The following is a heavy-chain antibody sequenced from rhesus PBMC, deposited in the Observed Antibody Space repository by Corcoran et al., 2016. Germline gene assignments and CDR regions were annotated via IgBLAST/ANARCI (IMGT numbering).Heavy chain of an antibody. CDR1: GGSISDYYY. D-gene: IGHD5-42*01. J-gene: IGHJ4*01. CDR3: AGRGYDGYSIDY. CDR2: IYGQSLST. V-gene: IGHV4-73*01. Sequence: QVKLQQWGEGLVKSSVTLSLTCAAYGGSISDYYYWSWIRQPPGQGLEWIGYIYGQSLSTNQNPSLKSRVTSSIDRSKNQFSLKLTSVTAADTAVYYCAGRGYDGYSIDYWGQGVLVTVSS.